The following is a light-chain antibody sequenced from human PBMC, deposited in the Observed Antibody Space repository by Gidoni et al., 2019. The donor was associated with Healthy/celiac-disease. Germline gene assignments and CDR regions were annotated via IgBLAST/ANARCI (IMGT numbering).Light chain of an antibody. CDR2: DAS. J-gene: IGKJ5*01. CDR1: QSVSSY. Sequence: EIVFTQSPATLSLSPGERATLPCRASQSVSSYLAWYQQKPGQAPRLLSYDASNRAPGIPARVSGSGSGTDFTLTISSLEPEDFAVYYGQQRSNGPPITFGQGTRLEIK. CDR3: QQRSNGPPIT. V-gene: IGKV3-11*01.